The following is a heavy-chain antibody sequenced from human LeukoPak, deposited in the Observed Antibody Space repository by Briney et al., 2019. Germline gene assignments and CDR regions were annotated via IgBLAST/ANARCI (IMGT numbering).Heavy chain of an antibody. J-gene: IGHJ3*02. CDR3: AKDWQQQLVPNDAFDI. Sequence: GGSLRLSCAASGFTFDDYAMHWVRQAPGKGLEWVSGISWNSGSIGYADSVRGRFTISRDNAKNSLYLQMNSLRAEDTALYYCAKDWQQQLVPNDAFDIRGQGTMVTVSS. V-gene: IGHV3-9*01. CDR1: GFTFDDYA. D-gene: IGHD6-13*01. CDR2: ISWNSGSI.